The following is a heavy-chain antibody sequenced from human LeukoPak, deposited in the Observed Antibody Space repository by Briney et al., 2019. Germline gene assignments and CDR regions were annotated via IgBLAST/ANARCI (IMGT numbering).Heavy chain of an antibody. CDR1: RYTFISYF. V-gene: IGHV1-46*01. J-gene: IGHJ6*02. Sequence: ASVKVSCKAFRYTFISYFIHWVRQAPGQGLEWMGIINPSAGSTNYAQKFQGRVTMTRDTSTGTVYMEMSSLRAEDTAIYYCARVAELSRAYYYYGMDVWGQGTTVTVSS. CDR3: ARVAELSRAYYYYGMDV. CDR2: INPSAGST. D-gene: IGHD6-13*01.